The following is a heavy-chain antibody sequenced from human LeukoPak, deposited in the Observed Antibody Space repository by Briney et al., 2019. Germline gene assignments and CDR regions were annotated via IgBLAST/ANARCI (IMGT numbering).Heavy chain of an antibody. CDR1: GGSISRHY. D-gene: IGHD4-23*01. J-gene: IGHJ4*02. CDR3: ARGRNDNGGMFFDS. CDR2: ISYSAYT. V-gene: IGHV4-59*11. Sequence: SETLSLTCTVSGGSISRHYWSWIRQPPGKGLEWIGFISYSAYTSYSPSLKSRVAISVDTSKSQFSLRLSSMTAADTAIYYCARGRNDNGGMFFDSWAQGTLVTVSS.